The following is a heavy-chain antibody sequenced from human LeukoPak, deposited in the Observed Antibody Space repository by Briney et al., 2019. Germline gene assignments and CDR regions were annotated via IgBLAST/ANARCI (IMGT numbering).Heavy chain of an antibody. V-gene: IGHV4-39*02. J-gene: IGHJ4*02. CDR2: VYHNGNT. CDR1: GDSISSSSYY. Sequence: PSETLSLTCTVSGDSISSSSYYWGSVRQPPGKGLEWIGSVYHNGNTYYNPSLKSRATISADTSKNKFSLKSTSVTAADTAVYYCTKDSGHHRTDCWGQGTLVTVSS. D-gene: IGHD1-26*01. CDR3: TKDSGHHRTDC.